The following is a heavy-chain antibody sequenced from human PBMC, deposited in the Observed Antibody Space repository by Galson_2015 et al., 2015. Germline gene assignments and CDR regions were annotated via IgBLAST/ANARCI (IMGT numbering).Heavy chain of an antibody. CDR3: ARDSRDYYFIWGSYRRGGFDY. CDR1: GYTFTSYG. D-gene: IGHD3-16*02. J-gene: IGHJ4*02. V-gene: IGHV1-18*01. CDR2: ISAYNGNT. Sequence: SVKVSCKASGYTFTSYGISWVRQAPGQGLEWMGWISAYNGNTNYAQKLQGRVTMTTDTSTSTAYMELRSLRSDDTAVYYCARDSRDYYFIWGSYRRGGFDYWGQGTLVTVSS.